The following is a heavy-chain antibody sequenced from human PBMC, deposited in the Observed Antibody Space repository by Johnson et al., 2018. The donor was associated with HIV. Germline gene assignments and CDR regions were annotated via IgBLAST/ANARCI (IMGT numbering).Heavy chain of an antibody. CDR1: GFTFDDYA. V-gene: IGHV3-9*01. CDR3: ASFSRPRAYDYALGSDAFDM. J-gene: IGHJ3*02. CDR2: LTWNSGSI. Sequence: QLVESGGGLVQPGRSLRLSCAASGFTFDDYAMHWVRQPPGKGLEWVSGLTWNSGSIAYADSVKGRFTISRDNSENTLYLQMNSLRAEDTAVYYCASFSRPRAYDYALGSDAFDMWGQGTMVTVSS. D-gene: IGHD3-16*01.